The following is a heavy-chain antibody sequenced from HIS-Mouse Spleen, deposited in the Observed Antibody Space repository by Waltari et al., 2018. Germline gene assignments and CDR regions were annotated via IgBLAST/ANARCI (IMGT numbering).Heavy chain of an antibody. J-gene: IGHJ4*02. V-gene: IGHV4-39*07. Sequence: QLQLQESGPGLVKPSETLSLTCTVSGGSISSSSYYWGWIRQPPGKGLEWIGSIYYSGGTSTYPAHKRRVTISVDTSNNQFSLKQSSVPAAETAVYYCARAYYYGAGSCDKGYFDYWGQGTLVTVSS. CDR2: IYYSGGT. D-gene: IGHD3-10*01. CDR3: ARAYYYGAGSCDKGYFDY. CDR1: GGSISSSSYY.